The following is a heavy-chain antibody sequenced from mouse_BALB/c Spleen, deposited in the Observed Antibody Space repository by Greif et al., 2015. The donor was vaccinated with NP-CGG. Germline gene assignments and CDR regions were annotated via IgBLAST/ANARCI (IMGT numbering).Heavy chain of an antibody. V-gene: IGHV1-80*01. D-gene: IGHD2-1*01. CDR1: GYAFSSYW. CDR2: IYPGDGDT. Sequence: VKLQESGAELVRPGSSVKISCKASGYAFSSYWMNWVKQRPGQGLEWIGQIYPGDGDTNYNGKFKGKATLTADKSSSTAYMQLSSLTSEDSAVDFCARGGYYGNSYYYAMDYWGQGTSVTVSS. J-gene: IGHJ4*01. CDR3: ARGGYYGNSYYYAMDY.